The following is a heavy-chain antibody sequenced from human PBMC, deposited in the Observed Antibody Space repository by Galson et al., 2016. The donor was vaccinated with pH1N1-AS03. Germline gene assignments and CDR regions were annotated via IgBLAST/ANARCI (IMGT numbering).Heavy chain of an antibody. CDR2: ISSSSSYI. CDR1: GFTFSSYT. CDR3: ASAPRGSGSSYYFDY. D-gene: IGHD6-6*01. Sequence: SLRLSCAASGFTFSSYTLEWVRQSPGKGLEWVSSISSSSSYIYYADSVKGRFTISRDNAKNSLYLQMNSLRAEDTAVYYCASAPRGSGSSYYFDYWGQGTLVTVSS. J-gene: IGHJ4*02. V-gene: IGHV3-21*04.